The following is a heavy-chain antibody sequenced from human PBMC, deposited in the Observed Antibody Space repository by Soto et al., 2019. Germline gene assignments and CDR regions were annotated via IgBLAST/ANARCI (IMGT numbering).Heavy chain of an antibody. CDR2: IYYSGST. J-gene: IGHJ6*02. V-gene: IGHV4-59*01. CDR1: GDSIRSYY. D-gene: IGHD5-12*01. Sequence: SETLSLTCTVYGDSIRSYYWTWIRQPPGKGLELIGYIYYSGSTRYNPSLKSRVTISVDMSKNQFSLKLSPVIAADTAVYYCARAYGGFDNGLDVWGQGTAVTVSS. CDR3: ARAYGGFDNGLDV.